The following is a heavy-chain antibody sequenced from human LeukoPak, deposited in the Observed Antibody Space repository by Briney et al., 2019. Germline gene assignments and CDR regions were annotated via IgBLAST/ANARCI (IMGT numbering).Heavy chain of an antibody. V-gene: IGHV1-18*01. Sequence: ASVKVSCKASGGTFSSYAISWVRQAPGQGLEWMGWISAYNGNTNYAQKLQGRVTMTTDTSTSTAYMELRSLRSDDTAVYYCARFAVDTAMVLWGQGTLVTVSS. J-gene: IGHJ4*02. CDR3: ARFAVDTAMVL. CDR1: GGTFSSYA. CDR2: ISAYNGNT. D-gene: IGHD5-18*01.